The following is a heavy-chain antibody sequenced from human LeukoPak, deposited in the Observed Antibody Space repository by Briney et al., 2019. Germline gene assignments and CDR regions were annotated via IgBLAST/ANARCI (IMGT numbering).Heavy chain of an antibody. V-gene: IGHV1-2*02. J-gene: IGHJ1*01. CDR3: ARSTTPNENEYFEH. CDR2: INPNSGGT. CDR1: GYTFTGYH. Sequence: AASVKVSCKASGYTFTGYHIHWVRQAPGQGLEWMGWINPNSGGTNYIQKFQGRVTMTRGTSISTAYMELSRLRSDDTAVYYCARSTTPNENEYFEHWGQGTLVTVSS. D-gene: IGHD2/OR15-2a*01.